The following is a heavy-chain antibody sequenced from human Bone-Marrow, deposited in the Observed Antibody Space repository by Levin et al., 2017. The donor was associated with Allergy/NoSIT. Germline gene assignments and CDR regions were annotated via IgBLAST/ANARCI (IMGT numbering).Heavy chain of an antibody. CDR2: ISASGGDT. J-gene: IGHJ4*02. V-gene: IGHV3-23*01. CDR3: AKRGSSPNFDY. CDR1: GFTFSTYT. D-gene: IGHD6-6*01. Sequence: GGSLRLSCAASGFTFSTYTMSWVRQAPGKGLEWVSDISASGGDTYYADSVKGRFTISRDNSKNTLYLQMNSLRAEDTAVYYCAKRGSSPNFDYWGQGTLVTVSS.